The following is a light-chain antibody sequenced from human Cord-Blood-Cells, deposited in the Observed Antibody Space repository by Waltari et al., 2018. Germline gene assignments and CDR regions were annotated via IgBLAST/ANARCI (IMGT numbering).Light chain of an antibody. CDR1: SSDVGGYNY. J-gene: IGLJ3*02. CDR3: SSYTSSSTLT. V-gene: IGLV2-14*01. CDR2: DVS. Sequence: QSALTQPASVSGSPGQSITISCTGTSSDVGGYNYVSWYQQHPGKAPKLMIYDVSNRPSVVSNRFSGSKSGNTASLTISGLQAEDEADYYCSSYTSSSTLTFGQGTK.